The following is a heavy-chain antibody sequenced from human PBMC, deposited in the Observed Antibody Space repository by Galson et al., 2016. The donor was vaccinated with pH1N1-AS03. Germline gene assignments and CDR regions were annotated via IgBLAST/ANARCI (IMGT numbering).Heavy chain of an antibody. J-gene: IGHJ6*03. CDR3: ARESTGTEHIVVVTGRYGYYYMDV. V-gene: IGHV3-7*03. Sequence: SLRLSCAASGFTFKSYWMSWVRQAPGKGLEWVANINQDENEKYCVDSVKGRFTISRDNAKNSLYLEMNSLRAKDTALYYCARESTGTEHIVVVTGRYGYYYMDVWGKGTTVTVSS. CDR2: INQDENEK. D-gene: IGHD2-21*02. CDR1: GFTFKSYW.